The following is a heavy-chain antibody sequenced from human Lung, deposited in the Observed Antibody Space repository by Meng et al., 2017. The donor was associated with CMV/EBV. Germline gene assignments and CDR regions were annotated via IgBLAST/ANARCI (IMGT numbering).Heavy chain of an antibody. D-gene: IGHD6-13*01. V-gene: IGHV4-61*01. CDR3: ARFLDSWFYFDS. CDR2: VHYSGST. Sequence: SXTXSLXCTVSGGSVSSGSYYWSWIRQPPGKGLEWIGYVHYSGSTNYNPSLKSRVTISLDTSKNQFSLRLSSVTAADTAVYFCARFLDSWFYFDSWCQGTPVTVSS. J-gene: IGHJ4*02. CDR1: GGSVSSGSYY.